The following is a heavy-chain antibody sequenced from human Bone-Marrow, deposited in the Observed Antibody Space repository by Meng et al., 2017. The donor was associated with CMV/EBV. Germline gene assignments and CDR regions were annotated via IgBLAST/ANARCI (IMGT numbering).Heavy chain of an antibody. CDR2: IYYSGST. V-gene: IGHV4-59*12. CDR3: APYYYDSSGYYYDY. D-gene: IGHD3-22*01. Sequence: SETLSLTCTVSGGSISSYYWSWIRQPPGKGLEWIGYIYYSGSTNYNPSLKSRVTISVDTSKNQFSLRLSSLTAADTAVYYCAPYYYDSSGYYYDYWGQGTLVTVSS. CDR1: GGSISSYY. J-gene: IGHJ4*02.